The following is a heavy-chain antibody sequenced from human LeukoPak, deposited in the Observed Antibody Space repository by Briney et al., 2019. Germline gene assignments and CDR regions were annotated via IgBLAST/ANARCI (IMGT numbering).Heavy chain of an antibody. J-gene: IGHJ2*01. D-gene: IGHD2-8*01. CDR2: IYTSGST. CDR3: ARAGRFYCTSTSCYWHFDL. CDR1: GGSISSYY. Sequence: SETLSLTCTVSGGSISSYYWSWIRQPAGKGLEWIGRIYTSGSTNYNPSLKSRVTMSLDTSKNQFSLKLNSVTAADTAVYYCARAGRFYCTSTSCYWHFDLWGRGTLVTVSS. V-gene: IGHV4-4*07.